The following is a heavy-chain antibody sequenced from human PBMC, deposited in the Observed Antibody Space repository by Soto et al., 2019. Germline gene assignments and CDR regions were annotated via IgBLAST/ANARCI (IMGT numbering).Heavy chain of an antibody. D-gene: IGHD3-16*01. Sequence: QVQLVESGGGVVQPGRSLRLSCAASGFTFSNYGMHWVRQAPGKGLEWVAVIWYDGSNEYYADSVKGRFTISRDNSKNTLFLQMKSLRAEDTALYYCAREGAYVGWYFDLWGRGTLVSVSS. V-gene: IGHV3-33*01. CDR1: GFTFSNYG. J-gene: IGHJ2*01. CDR3: AREGAYVGWYFDL. CDR2: IWYDGSNE.